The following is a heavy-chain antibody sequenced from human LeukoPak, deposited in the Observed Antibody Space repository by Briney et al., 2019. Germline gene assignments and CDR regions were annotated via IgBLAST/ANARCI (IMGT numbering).Heavy chain of an antibody. CDR1: GFTFDDYA. V-gene: IGHV3-9*03. J-gene: IGHJ4*02. Sequence: GRSLRLSCAASGFTFDDYAMHWVRQAPGKGLGWVSGISWHSGSIGYADSVKGRFTISRDNAKNSLYLQMNSLRDEDMALYYCAKGLKGIAAAGFDYWGQGTLVTVSS. D-gene: IGHD6-13*01. CDR2: ISWHSGSI. CDR3: AKGLKGIAAAGFDY.